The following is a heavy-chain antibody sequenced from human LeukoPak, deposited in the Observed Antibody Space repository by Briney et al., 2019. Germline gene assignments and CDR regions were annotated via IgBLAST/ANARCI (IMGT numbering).Heavy chain of an antibody. D-gene: IGHD3-22*01. Sequence: GGSLRLSCAASGFTFSNFNMNWVRQAPGKGLEWVSCVSSSGYSIYYADSVKGRFTISRDNAKNSLYLQMNSLRAEDTAVYYCVRGAYDISGYYYYYYYIDVWGKGTTVTVSS. V-gene: IGHV3-21*01. CDR2: VSSSGYSI. CDR3: VRGAYDISGYYYYYYYIDV. J-gene: IGHJ6*03. CDR1: GFTFSNFN.